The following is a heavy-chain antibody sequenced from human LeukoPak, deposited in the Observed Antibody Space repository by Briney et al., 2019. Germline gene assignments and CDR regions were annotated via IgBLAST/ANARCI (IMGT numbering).Heavy chain of an antibody. CDR1: GGSISRHY. V-gene: IGHV4-59*11. Sequence: SETLSLTCTVSGGSISRHYWSWIRQPPGKGLEWIGYICYSVSTNYNSSIKSRVTISVDKSKNKSSLKLSSVTAADTAVYYCAREAAYDISTGYFHYMDVWGKGTTVTVSS. CDR3: AREAAYDISTGYFHYMDV. D-gene: IGHD3-9*01. CDR2: ICYSVST. J-gene: IGHJ6*03.